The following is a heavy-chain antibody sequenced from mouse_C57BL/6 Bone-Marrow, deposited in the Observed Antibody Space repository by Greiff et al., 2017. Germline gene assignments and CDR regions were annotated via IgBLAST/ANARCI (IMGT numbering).Heavy chain of an antibody. Sequence: VQLQQSGPELVKPGASVKISCKASGYSFTDYNMNWVKQSTGQSLEWIGVINPNYGTTSYNQKFKGKATLTVDQSSSTAYMQLNSLSSEDSAVYYGATKPTTYYAMDYWGEGTSGTVSS. D-gene: IGHD2-12*01. CDR2: INPNYGTT. V-gene: IGHV1-39*01. CDR3: ATKPTTYYAMDY. CDR1: GYSFTDYN. J-gene: IGHJ4*01.